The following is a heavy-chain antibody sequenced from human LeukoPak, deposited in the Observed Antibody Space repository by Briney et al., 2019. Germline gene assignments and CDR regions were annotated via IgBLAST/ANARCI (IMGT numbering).Heavy chain of an antibody. CDR2: IYPGDSDT. CDR3: ARQFGYCSGGSCYSDYYYGMDV. CDR1: GYSFTTYW. D-gene: IGHD2-15*01. Sequence: GESLKISCKGSGYSFTTYWIGWVRQMPGKGLEWMGIIYPGDSDTRYSPSFQGQVTISADESISTAYPQWSSLKASDTAMYYCARQFGYCSGGSCYSDYYYGMDVWGQGTTVTVSS. J-gene: IGHJ6*02. V-gene: IGHV5-51*01.